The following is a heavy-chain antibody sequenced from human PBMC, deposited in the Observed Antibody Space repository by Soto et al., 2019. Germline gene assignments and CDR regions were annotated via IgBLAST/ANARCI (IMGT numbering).Heavy chain of an antibody. J-gene: IGHJ4*02. Sequence: QVQLQESGPGLVKPSGTLSLTCAVSGGSVNTDYWWSWVRQPPGKGLAWIGGVHHSSATNYIQSLMSRLIMSVDEYGNEVSLELVTGAGADTAVYYCARGVSWRWVYWGQGTLVTVSP. CDR2: VHHSSAT. D-gene: IGHD1-26*01. V-gene: IGHV4-4*02. CDR3: ARGVSWRWVY. CDR1: GGSVNTDYW.